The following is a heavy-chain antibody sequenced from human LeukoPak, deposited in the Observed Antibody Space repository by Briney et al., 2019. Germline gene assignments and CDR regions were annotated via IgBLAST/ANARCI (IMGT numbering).Heavy chain of an antibody. CDR3: ARMVRGVFDY. CDR2: MNPNSGNT. Sequence: ASVKVSCKASGYTFTSYDINWVRQATGQGLEWMGWMNPNSGNTNYAQKLQGRVTMTTDTSTSTAYMEMRSLRSDDTAVYYCARMVRGVFDYWGQGTLVTVSS. D-gene: IGHD3-10*01. J-gene: IGHJ4*02. V-gene: IGHV1-18*01. CDR1: GYTFTSYD.